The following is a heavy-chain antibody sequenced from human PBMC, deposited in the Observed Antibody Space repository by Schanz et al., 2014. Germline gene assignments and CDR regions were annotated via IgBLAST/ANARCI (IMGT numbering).Heavy chain of an antibody. D-gene: IGHD2-15*01. J-gene: IGHJ4*02. V-gene: IGHV3-23*04. Sequence: EVQLVESGGDLVQPGRSLRLSCAASGFTFDEYGMHWVRQAPGKGLEWVSAISGSGGSTYYADSVKGRFTISRDNSKNTLYLQMNSLRAEDTAVYYCAKGSVVVVAATLPFDYWGQGTLVTVSS. CDR3: AKGSVVVVAATLPFDY. CDR2: ISGSGGST. CDR1: GFTFDEYG.